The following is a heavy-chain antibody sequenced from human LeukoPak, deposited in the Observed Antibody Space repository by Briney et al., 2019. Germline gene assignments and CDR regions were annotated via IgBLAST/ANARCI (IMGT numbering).Heavy chain of an antibody. V-gene: IGHV1-18*01. CDR2: ISAYNGNT. CDR3: ARDSTVVGFGDYYYYYGFDV. Sequence: GASVKVSCKASGYTFTSYGISWVRQAPGQGLEWMGWISAYNGNTNYAQKLQGRVTITADTSTNTAYMELRSLRSEDTAVYYCARDSTVVGFGDYYYYYGFDVWGQGTTVTVSS. CDR1: GYTFTSYG. J-gene: IGHJ6*02. D-gene: IGHD3-10*01.